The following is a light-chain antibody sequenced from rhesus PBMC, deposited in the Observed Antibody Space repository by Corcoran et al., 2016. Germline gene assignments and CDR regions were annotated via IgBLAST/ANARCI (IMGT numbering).Light chain of an antibody. V-gene: IGKV1-69*01. CDR2: RAS. Sequence: DIQMTQSPSSLSASVGDSVTITCRASQGISNWMAWYQQQPGKAPKLLIYRASNLETGVPSRLSGSGSGTDFTLTISSLQPEDIATYYCQQHDNSPRTFGQGTKVEIE. J-gene: IGKJ1*01. CDR1: QGISNW. CDR3: QQHDNSPRT.